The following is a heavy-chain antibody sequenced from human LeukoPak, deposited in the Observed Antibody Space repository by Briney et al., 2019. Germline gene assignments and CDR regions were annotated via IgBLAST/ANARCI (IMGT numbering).Heavy chain of an antibody. CDR3: ARGHSSGWYYFDY. J-gene: IGHJ4*02. D-gene: IGHD6-19*01. Sequence: GGSLRLSCAASGFTFSSYAMSWVRQAPGKGLEWVSGISGGSGDTYYADSVKGRFLISRDNSKNTLSLQMNSLRAEDTAVYYCARGHSSGWYYFDYWGQGTLVTVSS. CDR2: ISGGSGDT. V-gene: IGHV3-23*01. CDR1: GFTFSSYA.